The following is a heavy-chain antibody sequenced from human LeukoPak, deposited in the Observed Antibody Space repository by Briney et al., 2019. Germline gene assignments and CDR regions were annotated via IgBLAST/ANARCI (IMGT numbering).Heavy chain of an antibody. J-gene: IGHJ4*02. V-gene: IGHV3-74*01. CDR2: INSDGSST. Sequence: PGGSLRLSCAASGFTFSSYWMHWVRQAPGKGLLWVSRINSDGSSTIYADSVKGRFTISRDNAKNTLYLQMNSLRAEDTAVYYCARDGYNYYFDYWGQGTLVTVSS. CDR3: ARDGYNYYFDY. CDR1: GFTFSSYW. D-gene: IGHD5-24*01.